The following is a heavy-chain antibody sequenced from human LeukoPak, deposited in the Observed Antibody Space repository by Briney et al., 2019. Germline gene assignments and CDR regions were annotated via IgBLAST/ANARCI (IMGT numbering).Heavy chain of an antibody. V-gene: IGHV1-69*04. CDR2: IIPILGIA. CDR1: GGTFSSYA. Sequence: GASVKVSYKASGGTFSSYAISWVRQAPGQGLDWMGRIIPILGIANYAQKFQGRVTITADKSTSTAYMELSSLRSEDTAVYYCARGQYGGGVIVYWGQGTLVTVSS. J-gene: IGHJ4*02. CDR3: ARGQYGGGVIVY. D-gene: IGHD3-16*02.